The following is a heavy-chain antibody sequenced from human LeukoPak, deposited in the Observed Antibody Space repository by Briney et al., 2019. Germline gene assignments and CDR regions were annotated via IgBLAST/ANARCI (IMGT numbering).Heavy chain of an antibody. Sequence: GGSLRLSCAASGFTFSSYAMHWVRQAPGKGLEWVAIISYAGSNNYYADSVKGRFTISRDDSKHTLYLQMNSLRAEDTAVYYCAREGDYGDPGTFDIWGQGTMVPVSS. CDR2: ISYAGSNN. CDR3: AREGDYGDPGTFDI. V-gene: IGHV3-30*04. D-gene: IGHD4-17*01. CDR1: GFTFSSYA. J-gene: IGHJ3*02.